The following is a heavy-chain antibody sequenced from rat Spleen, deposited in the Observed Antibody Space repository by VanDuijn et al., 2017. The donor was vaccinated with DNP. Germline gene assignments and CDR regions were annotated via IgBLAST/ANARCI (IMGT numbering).Heavy chain of an antibody. J-gene: IGHJ2*01. CDR3: TSGLY. V-gene: IGHV5-27*01. D-gene: IGHD1-7*01. CDR1: GFTFSNYY. CDR2: ISPGGST. Sequence: EVQLVESGGGLVQPGRSLKLSCAASGFTFSNYYMAWVRQAPTKGLEWVASISPGGSTYYRDSVKGRFTISRDNAKTTLYLQMDSLRSEDTATYYCTSGLYWGQGVMVTVSS.